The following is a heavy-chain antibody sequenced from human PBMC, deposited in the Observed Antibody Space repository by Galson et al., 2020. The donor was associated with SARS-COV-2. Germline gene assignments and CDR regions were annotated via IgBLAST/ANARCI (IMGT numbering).Heavy chain of an antibody. D-gene: IGHD1-26*01. V-gene: IGHV3-30-3*01. CDR3: ARDVGSYLYFDY. J-gene: IGHJ4*02. Sequence: GGSLRLSCAASGFTFSSYAMHWVRQAPGKGLEWVAVISYDGSNKYYADSVKGRFTISRDNSKNTLYLQMNSLRAEDTAVYYCARDVGSYLYFDYWGQGTLVTVSS. CDR2: ISYDGSNK. CDR1: GFTFSSYA.